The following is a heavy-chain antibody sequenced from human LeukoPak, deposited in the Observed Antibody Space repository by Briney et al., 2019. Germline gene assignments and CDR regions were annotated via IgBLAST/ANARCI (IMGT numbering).Heavy chain of an antibody. J-gene: IGHJ6*02. CDR2: MNPNSGNT. V-gene: IGHV1-8*01. CDR1: GYTFTSYD. Sequence: EASVKVSCKASGYTFTSYDINWVRQATGQGLEWMGWMNPNSGNTGYAQKFQGRVTMTRNTSISTAYMELSSLRSEDTAVYYCARVHYYGSGSYPTNYYYYGMDVWGQGTTVTVSS. CDR3: ARVHYYGSGSYPTNYYYYGMDV. D-gene: IGHD3-10*01.